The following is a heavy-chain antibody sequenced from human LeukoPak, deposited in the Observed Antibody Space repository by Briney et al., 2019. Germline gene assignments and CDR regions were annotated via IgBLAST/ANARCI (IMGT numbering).Heavy chain of an antibody. CDR3: AREGKQWLPHYFDY. J-gene: IGHJ4*02. D-gene: IGHD6-19*01. CDR2: ISSSGSTI. Sequence: GGSLRLSCAASGFTFSSYEMNWVRQAPGKGLEWVSYISSSGSTIYYADSVKGRFTISRDNAKNSLYLQMNSLRAEDTAVYYCAREGKQWLPHYFDYWGQGTLVTVSS. CDR1: GFTFSSYE. V-gene: IGHV3-48*03.